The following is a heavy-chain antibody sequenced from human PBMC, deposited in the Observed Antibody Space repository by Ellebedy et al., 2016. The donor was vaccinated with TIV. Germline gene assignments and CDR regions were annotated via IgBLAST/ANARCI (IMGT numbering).Heavy chain of an antibody. CDR3: VRVESSGYSYFMDV. CDR2: ISASGVGT. V-gene: IGHV3-23*01. J-gene: IGHJ6*03. CDR1: AFTFGNYS. D-gene: IGHD3-22*01. Sequence: GESLKISCAASAFTFGNYSMSWVRQAPGKWLEWVSGISASGVGTNYADSVKGRFTISRDNSKNTLHLQMNSLRVDDTAVYYCVRVESSGYSYFMDVWGIGTTVSVSS.